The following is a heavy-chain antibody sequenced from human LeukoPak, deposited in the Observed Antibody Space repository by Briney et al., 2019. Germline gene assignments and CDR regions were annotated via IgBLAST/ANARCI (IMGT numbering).Heavy chain of an antibody. J-gene: IGHJ4*02. CDR2: IYYSGNT. Sequence: SETLSLTCTVSGTSISSYAYSWSWVRQHPGKGLEWIAYIYYSGNTYYNPSLKRRVTISVDTSKNQFSLKLSSVTAADTAVYYCARTITIFGVLGYFDYWGQGTLVTVSS. V-gene: IGHV4-31*03. D-gene: IGHD3-3*01. CDR1: GTSISSYAYS. CDR3: ARTITIFGVLGYFDY.